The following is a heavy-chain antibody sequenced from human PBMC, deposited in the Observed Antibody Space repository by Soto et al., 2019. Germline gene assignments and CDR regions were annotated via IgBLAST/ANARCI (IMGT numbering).Heavy chain of an antibody. Sequence: QVQLVESGGGVAQPGRSLRLTCAASGFTFSSYGMHWVRHTPGKGLEWVAGLSFDGITKHYADSVKGRFTMSRDNSKNTLWLQMNSLRAEDTAVYYCAKDGGGELLPANGMDVWGQGTAVTVSS. J-gene: IGHJ6*02. V-gene: IGHV3-30*18. D-gene: IGHD1-26*01. CDR1: GFTFSSYG. CDR2: LSFDGITK. CDR3: AKDGGGELLPANGMDV.